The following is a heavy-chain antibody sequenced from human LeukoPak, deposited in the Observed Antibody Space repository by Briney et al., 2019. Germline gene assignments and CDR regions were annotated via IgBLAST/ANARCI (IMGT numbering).Heavy chain of an antibody. J-gene: IGHJ4*02. CDR1: GFTFSSYW. CDR2: IDNDGSST. Sequence: GGSLRLSCAASGFTFSSYWMHWVRQAPGKGLVWVSRIDNDGSSTTYADSVKGRFTISRDNAKNTLYLQMNSLRAEDTAVYYCATEMAAMVYWGQGTLVTVSS. D-gene: IGHD5-24*01. V-gene: IGHV3-74*01. CDR3: ATEMAAMVY.